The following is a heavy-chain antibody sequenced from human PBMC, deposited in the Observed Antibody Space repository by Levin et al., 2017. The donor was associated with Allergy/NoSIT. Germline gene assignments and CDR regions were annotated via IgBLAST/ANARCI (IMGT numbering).Heavy chain of an antibody. V-gene: IGHV3-21*01. Sequence: GGSLRLSCAASGFSFSTYSMNWVRQAPGKGLEWVSSIRSTSTYIYYADSVKGRFTISRDNAKNSLYLQMNSLRAGDTAVYYCARVMVGYSGSGRYSLDCWGQGTLVTVSS. J-gene: IGHJ4*02. CDR3: ARVMVGYSGSGRYSLDC. D-gene: IGHD3-10*01. CDR1: GFSFSTYS. CDR2: IRSTSTYI.